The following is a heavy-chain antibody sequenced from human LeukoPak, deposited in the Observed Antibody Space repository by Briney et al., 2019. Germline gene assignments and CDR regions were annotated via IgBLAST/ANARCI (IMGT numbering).Heavy chain of an antibody. Sequence: GGSLRLSCAASGFNFSKYAMSWVRQAPGKGPEWVSGITASGGGPSSADSVKGRFTISRDNSKNTLYLQMNSLRAEDTAVYYCAKDRSSRDRRWGNWFDPWGQGTLVTVSS. J-gene: IGHJ5*02. CDR3: AKDRSSRDRRWGNWFDP. CDR2: ITASGGGP. V-gene: IGHV3-23*01. D-gene: IGHD3-16*01. CDR1: GFNFSKYA.